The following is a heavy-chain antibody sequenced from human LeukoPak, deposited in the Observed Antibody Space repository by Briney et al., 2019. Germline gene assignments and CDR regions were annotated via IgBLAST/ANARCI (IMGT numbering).Heavy chain of an antibody. D-gene: IGHD3-22*01. J-gene: IGHJ3*02. Sequence: AGGSLRLSCAASGFSFSIYWMSWVRQAPGKGLEWVANIKEDGSEKNYVDSVKGRFTISRDNAKNSLYLQINSLRAEDSAVYYCARDPFSFYYDSSGYYLDAFDIWGQGTMVTVSS. V-gene: IGHV3-7*01. CDR3: ARDPFSFYYDSSGYYLDAFDI. CDR1: GFSFSIYW. CDR2: IKEDGSEK.